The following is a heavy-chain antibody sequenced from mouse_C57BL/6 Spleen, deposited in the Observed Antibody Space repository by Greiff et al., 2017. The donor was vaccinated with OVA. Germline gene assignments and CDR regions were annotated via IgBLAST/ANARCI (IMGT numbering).Heavy chain of an antibody. CDR3: ARDPMYYYGSSDNWFAY. D-gene: IGHD1-1*01. J-gene: IGHJ3*01. V-gene: IGHV5-17*01. CDR1: GFTFSDYG. Sequence: EVQLVESGGGLVKPGGSLKLSCAASGFTFSDYGMHWVRQAPEKGLEWVAYISSGSSTIYYADTVKGRFTISRDNAKNTLFLQMTSLRSEDTAMYYCARDPMYYYGSSDNWFAYWGQGTLVTVSA. CDR2: ISSGSSTI.